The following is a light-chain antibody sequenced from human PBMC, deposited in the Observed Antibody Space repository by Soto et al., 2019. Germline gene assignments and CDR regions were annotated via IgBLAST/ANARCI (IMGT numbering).Light chain of an antibody. Sequence: EIVMTQSPATLSVSPGERATLSCRASQSVSSNLPWYQQKPGQAPRLLIYGASTRATGIPARFSGSGSGTDFTLTISSLQSEDFAVYYCQQYNNWPGTFGQGTKVEIK. CDR2: GAS. V-gene: IGKV3-15*01. CDR3: QQYNNWPGT. J-gene: IGKJ1*01. CDR1: QSVSSN.